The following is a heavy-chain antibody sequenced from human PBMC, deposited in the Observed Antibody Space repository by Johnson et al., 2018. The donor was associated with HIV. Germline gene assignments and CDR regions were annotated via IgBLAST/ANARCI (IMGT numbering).Heavy chain of an antibody. D-gene: IGHD2-8*01. Sequence: QMLLVESGGGLVKPGGSLRLSCAVSGFTFSDYYMSWIRQAPGKGLEWVAYISSSGSHLYYGDSVKGRFTISRDNAKNSLFLQIDSLRGEDTAMYYCAREGVGAVEIWGEGTKVTVSS. V-gene: IGHV3-11*04. J-gene: IGHJ3*02. CDR3: AREGVGAVEI. CDR2: ISSSGSHL. CDR1: GFTFSDYY.